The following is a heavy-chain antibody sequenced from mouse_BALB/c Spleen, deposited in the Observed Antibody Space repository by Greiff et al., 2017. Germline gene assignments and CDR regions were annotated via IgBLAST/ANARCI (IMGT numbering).Heavy chain of an antibody. V-gene: IGHV5-12-2*01. CDR2: ISNGGGST. D-gene: IGHD1-1*01. J-gene: IGHJ3*01. CDR1: GFTFSSYT. Sequence: EVKLVESGGGLVQPGGSLKLSCAASGFTFSSYTMSWVRQTPEKRLEWVAYISNGGGSTYYPDTVKGRFTISRDNAKNTLYLQMSSLKSEDTAMYYCARPYYYGSSWFAYWGQGTLVTVSA. CDR3: ARPYYYGSSWFAY.